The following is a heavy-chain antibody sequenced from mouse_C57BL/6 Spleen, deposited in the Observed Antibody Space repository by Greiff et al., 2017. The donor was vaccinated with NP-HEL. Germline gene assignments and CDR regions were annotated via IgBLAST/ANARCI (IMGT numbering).Heavy chain of an antibody. V-gene: IGHV1-81*01. Sequence: QVQLQQPGAELARPGASVKLSCKASGYTFTSYGISWVKQRPGQGLEWIGEIDPCSSYTYYNQKFKGKATLTVDKSSSTAYMELRSLTSEDSAVYCCARGEVITTTAGDYWGQGTSVTVSS. CDR3: ARGEVITTTAGDY. J-gene: IGHJ4*01. CDR1: GYTFTSYG. D-gene: IGHD1-1*01. CDR2: IDPCSSYT.